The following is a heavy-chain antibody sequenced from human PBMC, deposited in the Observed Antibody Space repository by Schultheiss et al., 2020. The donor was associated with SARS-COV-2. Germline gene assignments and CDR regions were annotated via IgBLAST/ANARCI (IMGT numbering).Heavy chain of an antibody. V-gene: IGHV4-31*03. CDR1: GGSISSGGYY. Sequence: SETLSLTCTVSGGSISSGGYYWSWIRQHPGKGLEWIGYIYYSGSTYYNPSLKSRVTISVDTSKNQFSLKLSSVTAADTAVYYCARAPTDTIFGVVILAGPFDYWGQGPWSPSPQ. CDR2: IYYSGST. J-gene: IGHJ4*02. D-gene: IGHD3-3*01. CDR3: ARAPTDTIFGVVILAGPFDY.